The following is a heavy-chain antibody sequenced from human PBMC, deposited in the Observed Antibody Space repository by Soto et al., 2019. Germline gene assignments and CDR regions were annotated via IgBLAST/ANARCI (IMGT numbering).Heavy chain of an antibody. CDR1: GGSITDYY. CDR2: FFYTGST. D-gene: IGHD2-2*01. Sequence: QVQLQESGPGLVKPSETLSLTCTVSGGSITDYYWSWIRQPPGKGLEWIGHFFYTGSTNYNPSLRSRVTTSVDTSKNQLSLKLSSVTAADTAVYYCARGADYCSRSSSCFEGYYYYMDVWGKGTTVTVSS. J-gene: IGHJ6*03. CDR3: ARGADYCSRSSSCFEGYYYYMDV. V-gene: IGHV4-59*08.